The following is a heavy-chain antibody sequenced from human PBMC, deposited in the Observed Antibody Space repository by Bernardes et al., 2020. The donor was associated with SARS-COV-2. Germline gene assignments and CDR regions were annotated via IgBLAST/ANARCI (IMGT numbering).Heavy chain of an antibody. D-gene: IGHD3-16*02. CDR2: ISAHNGNT. CDR1: GYTFTSYG. Sequence: ASVKVSCMASGYTFTSYGISWVRQAPGQGLEWMGWISAHNGNTNYAQKFQGRVTMTTDTSTTTASMELRSLRSDDTAVYYCARGNTYYDYVWGSYRYSYFDCWGQGTPVTVSS. CDR3: ARGNTYYDYVWGSYRYSYFDC. J-gene: IGHJ4*02. V-gene: IGHV1-18*01.